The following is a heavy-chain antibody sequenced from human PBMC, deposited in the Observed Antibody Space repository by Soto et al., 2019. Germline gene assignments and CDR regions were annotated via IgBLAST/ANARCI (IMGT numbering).Heavy chain of an antibody. J-gene: IGHJ3*02. CDR3: ARVGSGASVVPAAMVAFDT. CDR1: GFTFSSYW. Sequence: GGSLRLSCAASGFTFSSYWMSWVRQAPGKGLEWVANIKQDGSEKYYVDSAKGRFTISRDNAKNSLYLQMNSLRAEDTTVYYCARVGSGASVVPAAMVAFDTWGQGTMVTVSS. D-gene: IGHD2-2*01. V-gene: IGHV3-7*01. CDR2: IKQDGSEK.